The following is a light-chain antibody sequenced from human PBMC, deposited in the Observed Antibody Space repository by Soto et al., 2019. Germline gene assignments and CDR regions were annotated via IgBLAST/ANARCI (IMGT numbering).Light chain of an antibody. CDR3: QQFSSYPLT. J-gene: IGKJ4*01. CDR1: QSVSSN. CDR2: GAS. V-gene: IGKV3-15*01. Sequence: EIVMTQSPATLSVSPGERATPSCRASQSVSSNLAWYQQKPGQAPRLLIYGASTRATGIPARFSGSGSGTEFTLTISSLQSEDFAVYYCQQFSSYPLTFGGGTKVDIK.